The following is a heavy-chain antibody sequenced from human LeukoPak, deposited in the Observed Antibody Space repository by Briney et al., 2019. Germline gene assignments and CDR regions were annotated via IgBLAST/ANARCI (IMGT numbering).Heavy chain of an antibody. V-gene: IGHV1-24*01. J-gene: IGHJ4*02. CDR3: ATDRPDFWSGGYYFDY. D-gene: IGHD3-3*01. CDR1: GYTLTELS. CDR2: FDPEDGET. Sequence: ASVKVSCKVSGYTLTELSMHWVRQAPGKGLEWTGGFDPEDGETIYAQKFQGRVTMTEDTSTGTAYMELSSLRSEDTAVYYCATDRPDFWSGGYYFDYWGQGTLVTVSS.